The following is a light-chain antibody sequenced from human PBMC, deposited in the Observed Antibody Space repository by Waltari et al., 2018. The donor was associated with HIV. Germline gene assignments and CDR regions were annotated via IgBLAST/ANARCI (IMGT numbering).Light chain of an antibody. CDR2: EVC. CDR3: CSYAGTSTWV. CDR1: SSDVGSYNL. J-gene: IGLJ3*02. Sequence: QSALTQPASVSGSPGQSITISCTGTSSDVGSYNLVSWYQQHPGKAAKLMIYEVCTRPSGVSNRFAVSKSGNTAALTISGLQAEDEADYYCCSYAGTSTWVFGGGTKLTVL. V-gene: IGLV2-23*02.